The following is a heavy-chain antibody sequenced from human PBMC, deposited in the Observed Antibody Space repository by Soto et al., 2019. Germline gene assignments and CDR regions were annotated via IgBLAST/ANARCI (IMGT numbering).Heavy chain of an antibody. Sequence: GGSLRLSCAASGFTFSSYAMSWVRQAPGKGLEWVSAISGSGGSTYYADSVKGRFTISRDNSKNTLYLQMNSLRAEDTAVYYCAGDSSGYQYHFDYWGQGTLVTVSS. CDR1: GFTFSSYA. D-gene: IGHD3-22*01. J-gene: IGHJ4*02. CDR2: ISGSGGST. V-gene: IGHV3-23*01. CDR3: AGDSSGYQYHFDY.